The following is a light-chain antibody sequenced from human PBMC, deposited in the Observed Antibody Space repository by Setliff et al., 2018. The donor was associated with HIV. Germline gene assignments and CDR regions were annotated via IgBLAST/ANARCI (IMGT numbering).Light chain of an antibody. J-gene: IGLJ1*01. V-gene: IGLV2-14*03. CDR1: SSDIGAYNF. Sequence: QSVLTQPASVSGSPGQSITFSCTGASSDIGAYNFVSWYQQYPGKAPKLMIYDVYKRPSGVSDRFSGSKSGNTASLTISGLQAEDEADYYCTSYTSSATYGFGTGTKVTVL. CDR2: DVY. CDR3: TSYTSSATYG.